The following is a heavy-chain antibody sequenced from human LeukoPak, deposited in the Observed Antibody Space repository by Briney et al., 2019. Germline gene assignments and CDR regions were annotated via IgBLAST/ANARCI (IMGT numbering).Heavy chain of an antibody. J-gene: IGHJ6*02. CDR3: ARHYEPTYYYYGMDV. Sequence: GESLKISCKGSGYSFTSYWIGWVRQMPGKVLEWMGIIYPGDSDTRYSPSFQGQVTISADKSISTAYLQWSSLKASDTAMYYCARHYEPTYYYYGMDVWGQGTTVTVSS. V-gene: IGHV5-51*01. D-gene: IGHD3-3*01. CDR2: IYPGDSDT. CDR1: GYSFTSYW.